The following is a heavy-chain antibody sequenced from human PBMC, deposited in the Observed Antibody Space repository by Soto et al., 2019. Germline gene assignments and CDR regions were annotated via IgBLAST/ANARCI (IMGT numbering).Heavy chain of an antibody. CDR1: GYTFTGYY. CDR2: INPNSGGT. J-gene: IGHJ6*02. D-gene: IGHD2-21*02. Sequence: ASVKVSCKASGYTFTGYYMHWVRQAPGQGLEWMGWINPNSGGTNNAQKFQGWVTMTRDTSISTAYMELSRLRSDDTAVYYCARDLAYCGGDCPNYGMDVWGQGTTVTVSS. CDR3: ARDLAYCGGDCPNYGMDV. V-gene: IGHV1-2*04.